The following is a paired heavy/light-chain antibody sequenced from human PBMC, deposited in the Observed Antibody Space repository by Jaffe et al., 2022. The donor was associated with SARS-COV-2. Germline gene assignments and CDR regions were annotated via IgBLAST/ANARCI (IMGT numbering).Light chain of an antibody. CDR1: ETISTY. CDR3: QQTYRIPHT. V-gene: IGKV1-39*01. J-gene: IGKJ2*01. CDR2: AAS. Sequence: DIQMTQSPSSLPASVGDRVTITCRASETISTYLNWYQQQPGKAPKLLIYAASSLQGGVPSRFSGSGSETDFALTISSLQPEDFATYYCQQTYRIPHTFGQGTKLEIK.
Heavy chain of an antibody. D-gene: IGHD1-26*01. CDR2: FIPILNTA. V-gene: IGHV1-69*08. Sequence: QVQLVQSGAEVKKPGSSVRVSCKASGGTFSSSTIVWVRQAPGQGLEWMGRFIPILNTANYAQKFQGRLRINADKSTATAYMELTGLKSDDTAVYYCARGFELRTLAGHWLDPWGQGTLVTVSS. J-gene: IGHJ5*02. CDR1: GGTFSSST. CDR3: ARGFELRTLAGHWLDP.